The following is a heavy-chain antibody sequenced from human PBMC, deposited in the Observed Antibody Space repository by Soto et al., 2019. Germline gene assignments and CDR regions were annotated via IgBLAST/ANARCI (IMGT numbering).Heavy chain of an antibody. CDR1: GYSFTSYW. Sequence: GESQKISCKGSGYSFTSYWIGWVRQMPGKGLEWMGIIYPGDSDTRYSPSFQGQVTISADKSISTAYLQWSSLKASDTAMYYCARTSAAGKYYYGMDVWGQGTTVTAP. V-gene: IGHV5-51*01. CDR3: ARTSAAGKYYYGMDV. J-gene: IGHJ6*02. D-gene: IGHD6-13*01. CDR2: IYPGDSDT.